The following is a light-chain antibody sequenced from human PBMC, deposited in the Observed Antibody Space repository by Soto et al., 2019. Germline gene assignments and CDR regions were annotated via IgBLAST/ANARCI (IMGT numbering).Light chain of an antibody. CDR1: KLGDKS. CDR3: QTWDSRTVV. CDR2: QDI. J-gene: IGLJ2*01. Sequence: SYELTQPPSVSVSPGQTATISCSGDKLGDKSACWFQQKPGQSPVLVIHQDIKRPSGIPERFSGSSSGNTATLTISGTQAMDEADYYCQTWDSRTVVFGGGTKLTVL. V-gene: IGLV3-1*01.